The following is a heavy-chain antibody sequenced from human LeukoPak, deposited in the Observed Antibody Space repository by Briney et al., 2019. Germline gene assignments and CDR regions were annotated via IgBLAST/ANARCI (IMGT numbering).Heavy chain of an antibody. J-gene: IGHJ4*02. Sequence: GGSLRLSCAASGFTFNTYWMHWVRQAPGKGLVWVSRINGDGSSTRYADSVEGRFTISRDNAKNTVYLQMNSLRAEDTAVYYCVREGRSYYGYWGQGTLVTVSS. CDR2: INGDGSST. CDR1: GFTFNTYW. V-gene: IGHV3-74*01. D-gene: IGHD1-26*01. CDR3: VREGRSYYGY.